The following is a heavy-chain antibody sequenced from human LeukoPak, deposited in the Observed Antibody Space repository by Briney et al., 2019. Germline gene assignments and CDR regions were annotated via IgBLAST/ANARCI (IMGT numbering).Heavy chain of an antibody. CDR1: GFTFTNAW. V-gene: IGHV3-15*01. J-gene: IGHJ4*02. Sequence: GGSLRLSCVDSGFTFTNAWMSWVRQAPGKWLEWIGRIKSKTDGETTNYAEPVRGRFTTSRDDSKSAVYLQMNSLKIEDTAVYYCTTDLGTYYHGSQRLIPIDYWGQGTLVTVSS. CDR2: IKSKTDGETT. CDR3: TTDLGTYYHGSQRLIPIDY. D-gene: IGHD3-10*01.